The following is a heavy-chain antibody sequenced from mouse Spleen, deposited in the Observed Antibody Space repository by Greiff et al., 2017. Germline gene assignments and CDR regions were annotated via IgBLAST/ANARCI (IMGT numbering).Heavy chain of an antibody. Sequence: VQLQQSGPELVKPGASVKISCKASGYAFSSSWMNWVKQRPGKGLEWIGRIYPGDGDTNYNGKFKGKATLTADKSSSTAYMQLSSLTSEDSAVYFCASPTTAYAMDYWGQGTSVTVSS. CDR1: GYAFSSSW. J-gene: IGHJ4*01. D-gene: IGHD1-2*01. V-gene: IGHV1-82*01. CDR2: IYPGDGDT. CDR3: ASPTTAYAMDY.